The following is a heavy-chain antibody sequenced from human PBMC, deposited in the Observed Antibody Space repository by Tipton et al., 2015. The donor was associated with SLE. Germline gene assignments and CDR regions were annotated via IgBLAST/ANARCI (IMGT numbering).Heavy chain of an antibody. CDR3: AGDQGIAAAGPLLDFDY. Sequence: QSGAEVKKPGSSVKVSCKASGGTFSSYAINWVRQAPGQGLEWMGGIIPIFGTANYAQKFQGRVTITADESTSTAYMELSSLRSEDTAVYYCAGDQGIAAAGPLLDFDYWGQGTLVTVSS. V-gene: IGHV1-69*01. CDR1: GGTFSSYA. CDR2: IIPIFGTA. J-gene: IGHJ4*02. D-gene: IGHD6-13*01.